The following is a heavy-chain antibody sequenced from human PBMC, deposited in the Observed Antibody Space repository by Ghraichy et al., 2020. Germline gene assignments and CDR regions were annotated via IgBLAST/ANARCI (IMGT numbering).Heavy chain of an antibody. CDR2: ISSSSSYI. Sequence: GGSLRLSCAASGFTFSSYSMNWVRQAPGKGLEWVSSISSSSSYIYYADSVKGRFTISRDNAKNSLYLQMNSLRAEDTAVYYCASCSGGSCYGRDWGQGTLVTVSS. V-gene: IGHV3-21*01. CDR1: GFTFSSYS. D-gene: IGHD2-15*01. J-gene: IGHJ4*02. CDR3: ASCSGGSCYGRD.